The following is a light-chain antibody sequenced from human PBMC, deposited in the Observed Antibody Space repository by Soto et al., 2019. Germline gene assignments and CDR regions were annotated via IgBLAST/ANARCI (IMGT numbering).Light chain of an antibody. CDR2: DAS. CDR3: QHYNGYPYT. V-gene: IGKV1-5*01. J-gene: IGKJ2*01. Sequence: DIQMTQSPSPLSASIGDRVTITCRASQSIDNWLAWYQQKPGKAPHLLIYDASRLEAGDPSRFSGSGSGTEFTLTISSLQADDFATYFCQHYNGYPYTFGPGTKLEIK. CDR1: QSIDNW.